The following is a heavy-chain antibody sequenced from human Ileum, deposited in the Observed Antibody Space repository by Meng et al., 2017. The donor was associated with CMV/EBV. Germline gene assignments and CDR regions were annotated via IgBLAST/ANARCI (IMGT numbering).Heavy chain of an antibody. D-gene: IGHD2/OR15-2a*01. CDR3: AREEFSAYAST. Sequence: QVQLVQSGSELKKPGASVTVSCKASGYTFITFGITWVRQAPGQGLEWMGWITPYNGKTDYAQRLQNRVTMTTDTSTNTVYMELRSLRSDDTAVYYCAREEFSAYASTWGQGTLVTVSS. CDR1: GYTFITFG. CDR2: ITPYNGKT. V-gene: IGHV1-18*01. J-gene: IGHJ5*02.